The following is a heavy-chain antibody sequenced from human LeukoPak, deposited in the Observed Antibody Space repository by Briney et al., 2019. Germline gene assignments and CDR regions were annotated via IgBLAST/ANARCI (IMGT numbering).Heavy chain of an antibody. V-gene: IGHV4-59*01. CDR2: VYYSGTT. CDR3: ARGSWAALDY. D-gene: IGHD3-10*01. J-gene: IGHJ4*02. CDR1: GGSISSYY. Sequence: SETLSLTCTVSGGSISSYYWSWIRQPPGMGLEWVGFVYYSGTTNYNPSLKSRVTMSVDTSNNRFSLKLSSVTAADTALYYCARGSWAALDYWGQGTLVTVSS.